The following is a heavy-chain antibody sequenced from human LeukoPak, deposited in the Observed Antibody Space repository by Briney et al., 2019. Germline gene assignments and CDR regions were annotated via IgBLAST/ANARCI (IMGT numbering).Heavy chain of an antibody. Sequence: PSETLSLTCTVSGGSISSSSYYWGSIRQPPGKGLEWIGSIYYSGSTYYNPSLKSRVTISVDTSKNQFSLKLSSVTAADTAVYYCARPGIAAAGPNWYFDLWGRGTLVTVSS. D-gene: IGHD6-13*01. CDR1: GGSISSSSYY. V-gene: IGHV4-39*01. J-gene: IGHJ2*01. CDR2: IYYSGST. CDR3: ARPGIAAAGPNWYFDL.